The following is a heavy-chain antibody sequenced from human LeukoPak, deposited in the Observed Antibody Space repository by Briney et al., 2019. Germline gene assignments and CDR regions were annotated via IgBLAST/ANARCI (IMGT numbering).Heavy chain of an antibody. V-gene: IGHV1-2*02. J-gene: IGHJ5*02. CDR2: INPQSGST. Sequence: GASVKVSCKASGYTFTGHFIHWVRQAPGQGLEWMGWINPQSGSTSYAQPFQGRVVMTLDTSVNSVYMEMSSLGYDDTATYFCARDRGDEYSAGSYVSFDPWGRGTPLTVSS. D-gene: IGHD3-10*01. CDR3: ARDRGDEYSAGSYVSFDP. CDR1: GYTFTGHF.